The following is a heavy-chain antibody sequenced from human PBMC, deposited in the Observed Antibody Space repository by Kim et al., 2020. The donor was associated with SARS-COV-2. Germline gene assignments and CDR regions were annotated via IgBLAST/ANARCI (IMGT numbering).Heavy chain of an antibody. CDR2: IIPIFGTA. Sequence: SVKVSCKASGGTFSSYAISWVRQAPGQGLEWMGGIIPIFGTANYAQKFQGRVTITADESTSTAYMELSSLRSEDTAVYYCASEKIAAAGTGYFDYWGQGTLVTVSS. V-gene: IGHV1-69*13. J-gene: IGHJ4*02. D-gene: IGHD6-13*01. CDR1: GGTFSSYA. CDR3: ASEKIAAAGTGYFDY.